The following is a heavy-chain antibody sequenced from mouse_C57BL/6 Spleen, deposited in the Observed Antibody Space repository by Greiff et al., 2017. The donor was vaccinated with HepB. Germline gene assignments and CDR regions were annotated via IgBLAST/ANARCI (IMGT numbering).Heavy chain of an antibody. Sequence: VQLKQSGPELVKPGASVKISCKASGYSFTDYNMNWVKQSNGKSLEWIGVINPNYGTTSYNQKFKGKATLTVDQSSSTAYMQLNSLTSEDSAVYYCARKDDYDEDGYFDVWGTGTTVTVSS. CDR1: GYSFTDYN. CDR2: INPNYGTT. J-gene: IGHJ1*03. CDR3: ARKDDYDEDGYFDV. V-gene: IGHV1-39*01. D-gene: IGHD2-4*01.